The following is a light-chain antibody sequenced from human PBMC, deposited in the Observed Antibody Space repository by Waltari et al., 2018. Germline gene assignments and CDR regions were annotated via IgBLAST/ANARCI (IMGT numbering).Light chain of an antibody. V-gene: IGKV1-5*03. CDR3: QQYNSYSLLT. J-gene: IGKJ4*01. CDR2: KAS. Sequence: DIQMTQSPSTLSASVGDRVTITCRASQSISNWLAWYQQKPGKAPKLLIYKASTVESGVPSRFSGSGSGTEFTLTISSLQPDDVATYYCQQYNSYSLLTFGGGTKVEIK. CDR1: QSISNW.